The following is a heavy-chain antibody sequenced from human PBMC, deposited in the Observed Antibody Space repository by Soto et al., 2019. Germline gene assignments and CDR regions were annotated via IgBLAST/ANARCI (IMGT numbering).Heavy chain of an antibody. Sequence: GGSLRLSCAASGFDFGSFCIHWVRQAPGRGLDWVAVISHDGNERKYADSVKGRFTISRDNSKDTLYLQMYSLRPDDTAIYYCAKDVEQQQLDYHIDYWGQGSLVTVSS. V-gene: IGHV3-30*18. CDR1: GFDFGSFC. CDR3: AKDVEQQQLDYHIDY. J-gene: IGHJ4*02. CDR2: ISHDGNER. D-gene: IGHD6-13*01.